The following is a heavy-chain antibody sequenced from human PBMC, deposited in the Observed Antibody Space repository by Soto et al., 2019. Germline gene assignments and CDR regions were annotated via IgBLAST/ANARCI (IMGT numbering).Heavy chain of an antibody. CDR3: ARDRGQGYFDY. J-gene: IGHJ4*02. Sequence: SETLSLTCAFSGFSLNRGVYSLRWIRQPPGKGLEWIGYIYHSGSTYYNPSLKSRVTISVDRSKNQFSLKLSSVTAADTAVYYCARDRGQGYFDYWGQGTLVTVSS. V-gene: IGHV4-30-2*01. D-gene: IGHD3-10*01. CDR1: GFSLNRGVYS. CDR2: IYHSGST.